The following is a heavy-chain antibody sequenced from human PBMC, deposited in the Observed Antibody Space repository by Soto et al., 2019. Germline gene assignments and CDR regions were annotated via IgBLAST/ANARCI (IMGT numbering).Heavy chain of an antibody. CDR1: GGSISSSNW. Sequence: SETLSLTCAVSGGSISSSNWWSWVRQPPGKGLEWIGEIYHSGSTNYNPSLKSRVTISVDKSKNQFSLKLSSVTAADTAVYYCARRGYCTNGGCYYGMDVGGQGTTVT. V-gene: IGHV4-4*02. D-gene: IGHD2-8*01. J-gene: IGHJ6*02. CDR3: ARRGYCTNGGCYYGMDV. CDR2: IYHSGST.